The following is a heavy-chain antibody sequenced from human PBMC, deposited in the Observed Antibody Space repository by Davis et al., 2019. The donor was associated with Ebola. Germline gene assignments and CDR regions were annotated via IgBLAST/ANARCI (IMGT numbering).Heavy chain of an antibody. V-gene: IGHV4-34*01. CDR2: INHSGST. D-gene: IGHD1-26*01. CDR1: GGSFSGYY. CDR3: ARYSGTYYVY. Sequence: SETLSLTCAVYGGSFSGYYWTWIRQPPGKGLEWIGEINHSGSTNYNPSLKSRVTVSVDTSKNQFSLKMSSMTAADTAVYYCARYSGTYYVYWGQGTLVTVSS. J-gene: IGHJ4*02.